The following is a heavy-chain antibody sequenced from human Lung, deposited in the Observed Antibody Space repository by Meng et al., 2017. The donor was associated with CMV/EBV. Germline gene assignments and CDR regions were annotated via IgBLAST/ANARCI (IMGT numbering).Heavy chain of an antibody. Sequence: GESLKISCAASGFTFSDYDMHWVRQPTGKGLEWFSSIGTLTDTYTEESVRGRFTISRENAKNSLFLQMNSLRTGDTAVYYCARAPKSTGTTLQDYYGMEVWSQGTTVXVSS. CDR1: GFTFSDYD. V-gene: IGHV3-13*01. D-gene: IGHD1-1*01. CDR2: IGTLTDT. CDR3: ARAPKSTGTTLQDYYGMEV. J-gene: IGHJ6*02.